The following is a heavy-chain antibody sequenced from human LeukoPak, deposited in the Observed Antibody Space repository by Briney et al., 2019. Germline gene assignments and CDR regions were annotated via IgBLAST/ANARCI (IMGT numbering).Heavy chain of an antibody. CDR3: ARDERYYDKDAFDI. J-gene: IGHJ3*02. D-gene: IGHD3-22*01. Sequence: GASVKVSCKASGYTFTSYGISWVRQAPGQGLEWMGWISAYNGNTNYAQKLQGRVTMTTDTSTSTAYMELRSLRSDDTAVHYCARDERYYDKDAFDIWGQGTMVTVSS. V-gene: IGHV1-18*01. CDR1: GYTFTSYG. CDR2: ISAYNGNT.